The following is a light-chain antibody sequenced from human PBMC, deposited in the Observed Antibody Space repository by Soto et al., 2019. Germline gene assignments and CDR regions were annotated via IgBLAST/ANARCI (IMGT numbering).Light chain of an antibody. CDR2: IDN. V-gene: IGLV1-44*01. Sequence: QSVLTQPPSASGTPGQRVTISCSGGSSNIGGNTVNWYQHFPGTAPKLLIYIDNQRPSGVPDRFSGSRSGTSASLAISGLQSADEADYYCSAWDDELDALLFGGGTKLTVL. J-gene: IGLJ2*01. CDR3: SAWDDELDALL. CDR1: SSNIGGNT.